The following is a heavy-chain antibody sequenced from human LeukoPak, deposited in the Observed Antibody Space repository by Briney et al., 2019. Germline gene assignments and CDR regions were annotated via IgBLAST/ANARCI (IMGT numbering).Heavy chain of an antibody. D-gene: IGHD2-21*02. Sequence: GASVKVSCKASGYTFTGYYMHWVRQAPGQGLEWMGWINPNSGGTNYAQRFQGRVTMTRDTSISTAYMELSRLRSDDTALYYCARIRGAYCGGDCLYDAFDIWGQGTMVTVSS. CDR1: GYTFTGYY. V-gene: IGHV1-2*02. J-gene: IGHJ3*02. CDR2: INPNSGGT. CDR3: ARIRGAYCGGDCLYDAFDI.